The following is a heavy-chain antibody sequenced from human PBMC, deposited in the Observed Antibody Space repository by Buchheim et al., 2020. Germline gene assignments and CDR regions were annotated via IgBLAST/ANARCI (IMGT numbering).Heavy chain of an antibody. V-gene: IGHV3-33*01. CDR3: ARDRVGTGFDY. CDR1: GFTFSSYG. D-gene: IGHD3-10*01. CDR2: IWDDGSNK. Sequence: QVQLVESGGGVVQPGRSLRLSCAASGFTFSSYGMHWVRQAPGKGLEWVAVIWDDGSNKYYADSVKGRFTISRDNSKNTLYLQMNSLRAEDTAVYYCARDRVGTGFDYWGQGTL. J-gene: IGHJ4*02.